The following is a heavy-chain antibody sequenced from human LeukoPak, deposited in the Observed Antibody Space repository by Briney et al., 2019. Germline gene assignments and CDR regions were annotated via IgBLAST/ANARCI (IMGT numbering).Heavy chain of an antibody. D-gene: IGHD6-13*01. CDR1: VVSISSHY. V-gene: IGHV4-59*11. CDR3: ARYSSWYYFDY. CDR2: IYYSGTT. J-gene: IGHJ4*02. Sequence: SETLSLTCTVSVVSISSHYWSWIRQPPGKGLEWIGYIYYSGTTDYSPSLKSRVTVSVDTSKNQSSLNLSSVTAADTAVYYCARYSSWYYFDYWGQGALVTASS.